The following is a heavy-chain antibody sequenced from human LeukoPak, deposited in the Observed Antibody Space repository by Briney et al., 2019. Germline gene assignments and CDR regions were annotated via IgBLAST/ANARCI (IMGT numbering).Heavy chain of an antibody. J-gene: IGHJ3*02. CDR2: IKQDGSEK. CDR3: ARDRAGPPQEAFDI. CDR1: GFTFSSYW. Sequence: GGSLRLSCAASGFTFSSYWMSWVRQAPGKGLEWVANIKQDGSEKYYVDSVKGRFTISRDNAKNSLYLQMNSLRAEDTAVYYWARDRAGPPQEAFDIWGQGTMVTVSS. V-gene: IGHV3-7*01.